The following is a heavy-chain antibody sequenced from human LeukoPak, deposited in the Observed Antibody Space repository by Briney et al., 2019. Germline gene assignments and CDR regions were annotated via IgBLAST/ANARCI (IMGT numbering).Heavy chain of an antibody. Sequence: GGSLRLSCAASGFTFNSYGMHWVRQAPRKGLEWVSVTHSGGSTDYADSVKGRFTISRDHSKNTVFLHMNSLRAEDTALYYCARNYYGSGSYSRLDSWGQGTLVTVSS. CDR1: GFTFNSYG. D-gene: IGHD3-10*01. V-gene: IGHV3-NL1*01. CDR2: THSGGST. CDR3: ARNYYGSGSYSRLDS. J-gene: IGHJ4*02.